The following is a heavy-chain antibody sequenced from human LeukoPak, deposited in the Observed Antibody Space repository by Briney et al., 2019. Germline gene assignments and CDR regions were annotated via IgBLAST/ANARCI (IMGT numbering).Heavy chain of an antibody. CDR3: TKETPQMDV. D-gene: IGHD2-15*01. CDR2: ISSTGNTV. Sequence: QSGGSLRLSCAASGFTFSSYEMNWVRQAPGQGLEWVAYISSTGNTVHYAGSVKGRFTISRDNAKNSLYLQMNRLRAEDTAVYYCTKETPQMDVWGKGTTVIVSS. J-gene: IGHJ6*04. V-gene: IGHV3-48*03. CDR1: GFTFSSYE.